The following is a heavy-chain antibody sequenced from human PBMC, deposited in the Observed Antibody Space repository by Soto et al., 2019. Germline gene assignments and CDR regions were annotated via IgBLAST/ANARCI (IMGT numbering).Heavy chain of an antibody. V-gene: IGHV4-4*02. CDR3: ARSLKVLSGCFNP. Sequence: PSETLSLTCAVSGDSINSSHWWNWVRQPPGKGLEWIGQISHSGSTNYNPSLTSRVTISVDKSKNHFSLKLTSVTAADTAVYFCARSLKVLSGCFNPWGQGTLVTVSS. D-gene: IGHD6-19*01. J-gene: IGHJ5*02. CDR2: ISHSGST. CDR1: GDSINSSHW.